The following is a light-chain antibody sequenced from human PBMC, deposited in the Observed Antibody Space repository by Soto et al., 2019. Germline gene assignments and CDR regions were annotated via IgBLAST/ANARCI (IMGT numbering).Light chain of an antibody. V-gene: IGKV1-5*03. CDR2: KAS. CDR3: QQYSTTYRT. J-gene: IGKJ1*01. CDR1: QSISSW. Sequence: DMQMTQSPSTLSASVGDRVTITCRASQSISSWLAWYQQKPGKAPKLLIYKASSLESGVPSRFSGSGPGTEFTLTISSLQPYDFATDYCQQYSTTYRTFGQGTRVEIK.